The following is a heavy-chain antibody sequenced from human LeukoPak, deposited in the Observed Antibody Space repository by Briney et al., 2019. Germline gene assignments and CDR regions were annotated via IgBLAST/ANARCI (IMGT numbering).Heavy chain of an antibody. D-gene: IGHD3-22*01. CDR2: IYHSGST. V-gene: IGHV4-38-2*02. CDR1: GYSISSGYY. CDR3: ARTYYYDSSGYWVPPYYYYYYMDV. Sequence: SETLSLTCTVSGYSISSGYYWGWIRQPPGKGLEWIGSIYHSGSTYYNPSLKSRVTISVDTSKNQFSLKLSSVTAADTAVYYCARTYYYDSSGYWVPPYYYYYYMDVWGKGTTVTISS. J-gene: IGHJ6*03.